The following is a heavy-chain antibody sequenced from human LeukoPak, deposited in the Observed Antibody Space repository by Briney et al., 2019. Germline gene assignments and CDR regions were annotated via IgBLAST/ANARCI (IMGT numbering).Heavy chain of an antibody. V-gene: IGHV3-48*01. CDR1: GFTFSSYS. CDR3: AELGITMIGGV. D-gene: IGHD3-10*02. CDR2: ISSSSSTI. Sequence: RGSLRLSCAASGFTFSSYSMNWVRQAPGKGLEWVSYISSSSSTIYYADSVKGRFTISRDNAKNSLYLQMNSLRAEDTAVYYCAELGITMIGGVWGKGTTVTISS. J-gene: IGHJ6*04.